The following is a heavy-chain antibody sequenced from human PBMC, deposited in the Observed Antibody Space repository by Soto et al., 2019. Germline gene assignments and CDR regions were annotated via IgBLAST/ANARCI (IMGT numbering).Heavy chain of an antibody. D-gene: IGHD2-2*01. V-gene: IGHV4-39*07. J-gene: IGHJ4*02. CDR3: ARGDQCSSTACYPYYFDY. CDR2: IHHSGTT. Sequence: ETLSLTCTVSGDSIRSRSYYWGWVRQPPGKGLEWIGDIHHSGTTNYNPSLKSRVTISVDTSKNQFSLKLSSVTAADTAVYYCARGDQCSSTACYPYYFDYWGQGTLVTVSS. CDR1: GDSIRSRSYY.